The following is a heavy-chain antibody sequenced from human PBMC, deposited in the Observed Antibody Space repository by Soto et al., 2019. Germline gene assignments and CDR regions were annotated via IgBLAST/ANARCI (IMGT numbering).Heavy chain of an antibody. Sequence: PSETLSLTCAGYGGTFSGHSWTWIRQSPGKGMEWIGDINHSGSVNYSPSLKRRVTISLNTSKNQFTLTLSAVTAADTAMYDCSSPAYATIGYYRFDHWCQGARFTVS. CDR3: SSPAYATIGYYRFDH. V-gene: IGHV4-34*08. CDR1: GGTFSGHS. J-gene: IGHJ5*01. CDR2: INHSGSV. D-gene: IGHD3-22*01.